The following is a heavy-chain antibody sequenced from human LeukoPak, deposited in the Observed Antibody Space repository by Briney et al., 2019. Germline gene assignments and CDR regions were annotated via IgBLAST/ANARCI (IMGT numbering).Heavy chain of an antibody. CDR2: INPNSGGT. D-gene: IGHD4-17*01. J-gene: IGHJ6*02. V-gene: IGHV1-2*04. Sequence: ASVKVSCKASGYTFTGYYMDWVRQAPGQGLEWMGWINPNSGGTNYAQKFQGWVTMTRDTSISTAYMELSRLRSDDTAVYYCARGALSTTVTTGPYYYYYYGMDVWGQGTTVTVSS. CDR3: ARGALSTTVTTGPYYYYYYGMDV. CDR1: GYTFTGYY.